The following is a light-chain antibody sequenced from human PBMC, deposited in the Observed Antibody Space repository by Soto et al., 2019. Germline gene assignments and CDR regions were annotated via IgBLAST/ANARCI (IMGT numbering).Light chain of an antibody. V-gene: IGKV3-15*01. CDR1: QSVSSN. Sequence: EIVRTQSPATLSVSPGERATLSCMASQSVSSNLAWYQQKPGQAPRLLIYGASTRATGIPARFSGSGSGTEFTLTISSLQSEDFAVYYCQQYNNWPPYTFGQGTKLEIK. CDR3: QQYNNWPPYT. J-gene: IGKJ2*01. CDR2: GAS.